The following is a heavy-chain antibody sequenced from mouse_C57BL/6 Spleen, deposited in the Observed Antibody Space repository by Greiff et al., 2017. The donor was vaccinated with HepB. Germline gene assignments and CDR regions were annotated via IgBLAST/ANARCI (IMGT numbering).Heavy chain of an antibody. CDR3: ARVGDGHFDY. J-gene: IGHJ2*01. D-gene: IGHD2-3*01. CDR1: GFTFSDYY. Sequence: EVKLVESEGGLVQPGSSMKLSCTASGFTFSDYYMAWVRQVPEKGLEWVANINYDGSSTYYLDSLKSRFIISRDNAKNILYLQMSSLKSEDTATYDCARVGDGHFDYWGQGTTLTVSS. CDR2: INYDGSST. V-gene: IGHV5-16*01.